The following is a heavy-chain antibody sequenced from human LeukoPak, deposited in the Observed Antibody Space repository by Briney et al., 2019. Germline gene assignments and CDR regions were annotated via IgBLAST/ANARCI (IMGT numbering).Heavy chain of an antibody. CDR2: ISGSSSYI. CDR3: ASGRVGSYYYGMDV. CDR1: GFTFSSYS. V-gene: IGHV3-21*01. D-gene: IGHD3-16*01. Sequence: GGSLRLSCAASGFTFSSYSMNWVRQAPGKGLEWVSCISGSSSYIYYADSVKSRFTISRDNAKNSLYLQMNSLRAEDTAVYYCASGRVGSYYYGMDVWGQGTTVTVSS. J-gene: IGHJ6*02.